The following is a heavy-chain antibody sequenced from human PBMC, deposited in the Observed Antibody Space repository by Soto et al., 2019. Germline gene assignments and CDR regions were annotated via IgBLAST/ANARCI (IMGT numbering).Heavy chain of an antibody. Sequence: GSLRLSCSASGFTFSMFSMHWVRQAPGKGLEYVSGISSNGDSTYYADSVKGRFTISRDNSKNTLYLQMSSLRAVDTAVYYCVHPRSTVQIPPTWGQGTLVTVSS. CDR3: VHPRSTVQIPPT. J-gene: IGHJ5*02. CDR2: ISSNGDST. V-gene: IGHV3-64D*06. D-gene: IGHD4-17*01. CDR1: GFTFSMFS.